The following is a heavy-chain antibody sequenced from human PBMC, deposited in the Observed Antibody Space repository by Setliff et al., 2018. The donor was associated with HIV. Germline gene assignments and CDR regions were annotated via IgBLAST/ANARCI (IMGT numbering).Heavy chain of an antibody. CDR3: ARQGGYNSPLMV. Sequence: PSETLSLTCTVSGGSITSYYWNWIRQSPGKGLEWSGYIFDSGTTKYNPSVTSRVTISVGASKNQFFLQLISVTAADTAVYYCARQGGYNSPLMVWGQGKLVTVSS. CDR1: GGSITSYY. CDR2: IFDSGTT. V-gene: IGHV4-59*08. D-gene: IGHD3-10*01. J-gene: IGHJ4*02.